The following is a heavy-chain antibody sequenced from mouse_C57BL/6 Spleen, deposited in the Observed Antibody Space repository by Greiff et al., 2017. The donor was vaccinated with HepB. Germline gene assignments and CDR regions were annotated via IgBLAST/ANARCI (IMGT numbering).Heavy chain of an antibody. CDR1: GYTFTSYW. CDR3: ARNDYGSSYGAMDY. CDR2: IHPNSGST. Sequence: QVQLQQPGAELVKPGASVKLSCKASGYTFTSYWMHWVKQRPGQGLEWIGMIHPNSGSTNYNEKFKSKATLTVDKSSSTAYMQLSILTSEDSAVYYCARNDYGSSYGAMDYWGQGTSVTVSS. V-gene: IGHV1-64*01. D-gene: IGHD1-1*01. J-gene: IGHJ4*01.